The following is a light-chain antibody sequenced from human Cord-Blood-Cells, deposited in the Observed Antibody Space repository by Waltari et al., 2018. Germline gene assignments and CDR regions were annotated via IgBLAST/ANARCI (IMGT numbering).Light chain of an antibody. CDR1: QSISSY. CDR2: AAS. Sequence: DIQMTQSPSSLSASVGDRVTIPCRASQSISSYLNWYQQKQAKAPKLLIYAASSLQSGVPSRFSGSGSVTDFTLTISSLQPEDFATYYCQQSYSTPLLTFGGGTKVEIK. CDR3: QQSYSTPLLT. J-gene: IGKJ4*01. V-gene: IGKV1-39*01.